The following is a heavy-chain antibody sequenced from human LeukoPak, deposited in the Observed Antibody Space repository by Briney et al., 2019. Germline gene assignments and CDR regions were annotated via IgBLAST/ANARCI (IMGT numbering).Heavy chain of an antibody. D-gene: IGHD6-19*01. CDR2: IFYTGST. V-gene: IGHV4-59*08. CDR3: ARHLTSEYSSGWYYVDY. CDR1: GGSISSYY. Sequence: SETLSLTCTVSGGSISSYYWSWIRQPPAKGLEWIGYIFYTGSTNYNPSLKSRVTISVLTSKNRFSLKLSSVTAADRAVYYCARHLTSEYSSGWYYVDYWGQGALVTVSS. J-gene: IGHJ4*02.